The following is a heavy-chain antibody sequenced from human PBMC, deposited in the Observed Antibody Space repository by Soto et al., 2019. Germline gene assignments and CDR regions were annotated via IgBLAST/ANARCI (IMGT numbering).Heavy chain of an antibody. CDR1: GFTVSNNY. J-gene: IGHJ4*02. V-gene: IGHV3-53*01. CDR3: ARGGGYSYGTPCDY. D-gene: IGHD5-18*01. Sequence: EVQLVESGGGLIQPGGSLRLSCAASGFTVSNNYMSWVRQAPGKGLEWVSVLYSDYTSFYADSVKGRFTISRDSSKNTLYLQMTSLRADDTAVYACARGGGYSYGTPCDYWGQGTMVTVDS. CDR2: LYSDYTS.